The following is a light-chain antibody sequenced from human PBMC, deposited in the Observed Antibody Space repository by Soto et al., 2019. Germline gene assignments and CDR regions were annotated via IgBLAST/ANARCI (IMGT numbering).Light chain of an antibody. Sequence: QSVLTQPPSASGTPGQAVSICCSGSDSNIGSNYVYWYQQVPGMAPKLLIFRNDQRPSGVPDRFSGFKSGTSASLGISGLRPEDEAFYYCAARDDRLNGNLFGTGTKVTVL. CDR1: DSNIGSNY. CDR3: AARDDRLNGNL. CDR2: RND. J-gene: IGLJ1*01. V-gene: IGLV1-47*01.